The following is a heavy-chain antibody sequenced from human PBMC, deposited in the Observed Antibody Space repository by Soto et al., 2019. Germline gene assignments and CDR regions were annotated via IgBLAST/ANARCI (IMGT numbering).Heavy chain of an antibody. CDR2: IYYSGTT. V-gene: IGHV4-59*12. CDR1: GGSISSYY. Sequence: SETLSLTCTVSGGSISSYYWSWIRQPPGKGLEWIGYIYYSGTTNYNPSLKSRVTISVDTSKNQFSLKLSSVTAADTAVYYCARGNYYDSSGYQGANWFDPWGQGTLVTVSS. CDR3: ARGNYYDSSGYQGANWFDP. J-gene: IGHJ5*02. D-gene: IGHD3-22*01.